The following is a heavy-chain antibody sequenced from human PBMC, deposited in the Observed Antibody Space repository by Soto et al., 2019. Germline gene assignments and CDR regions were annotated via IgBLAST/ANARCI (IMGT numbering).Heavy chain of an antibody. V-gene: IGHV4-59*01. D-gene: IGHD6-13*01. Sequence: SETLSLTCTVSGGSISSYYWSWIRQPPGKGLEWIGYIYYNGSTNYNPSLKSRVTISVDTSKNQFSLKLSSVTAADTAVYYCAREGIAAAGKFDYWGQGTLVTVSS. J-gene: IGHJ4*02. CDR1: GGSISSYY. CDR3: AREGIAAAGKFDY. CDR2: IYYNGST.